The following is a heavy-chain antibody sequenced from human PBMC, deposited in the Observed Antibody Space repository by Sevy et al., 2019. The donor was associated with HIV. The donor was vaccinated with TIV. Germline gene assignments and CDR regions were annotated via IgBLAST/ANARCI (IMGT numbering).Heavy chain of an antibody. V-gene: IGHV3-49*04. J-gene: IGHJ6*02. D-gene: IGHD2-2*02. CDR3: TRAPGYCSSTSCYTVYYYGMDV. CDR2: IRSKAYGGTT. CDR1: GFTFGDYA. Sequence: GGSLRLSCTASGFTFGDYAMSWVRQAPGKGLEWVGFIRSKAYGGTTEYAASVKGRFTISRDDSKSIAYLQRNSLKTEDTAGYYSTRAPGYCSSTSCYTVYYYGMDVWGQGTTVTVSS.